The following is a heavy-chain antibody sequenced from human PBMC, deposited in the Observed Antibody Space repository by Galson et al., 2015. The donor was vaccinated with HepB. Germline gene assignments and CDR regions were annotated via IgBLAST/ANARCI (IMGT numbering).Heavy chain of an antibody. CDR2: IRSKANAYAT. V-gene: IGHV3-73*01. CDR3: TSHYFYDSSSSSPTFDH. Sequence: SLRLSCATSGFNFNDSALHWVRQASGKGLEWVGRIRSKANAYATAYGASVKGRFTISRDDSKNTAFLHMNSLKTEDTAVYYCTSHYFYDSSSSSPTFDHWGQGTLVTVSS. D-gene: IGHD3-22*01. J-gene: IGHJ4*02. CDR1: GFNFNDSA.